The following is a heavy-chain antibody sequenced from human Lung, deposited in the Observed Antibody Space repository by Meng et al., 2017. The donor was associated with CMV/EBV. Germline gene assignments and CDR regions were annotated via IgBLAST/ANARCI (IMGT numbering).Heavy chain of an antibody. J-gene: IGHJ4*02. D-gene: IGHD6-19*01. CDR2: IYTSGTT. CDR3: ARAEADTGNFDY. V-gene: IGHV4-4*07. CDR1: GGSICSYN. Sequence: QGQRQEAGPGRVSPSETLSRTCTVSGGSICSYNWRWIRQSAGKGLEWIGRIYTSGTTIYNPSLKSRPTLSLDTSKNQFSLKLNSVTAADTAVYYCARAEADTGNFDYWGQGTLVTVSS.